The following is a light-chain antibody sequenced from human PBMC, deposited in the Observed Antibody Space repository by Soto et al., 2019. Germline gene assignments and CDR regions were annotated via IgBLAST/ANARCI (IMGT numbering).Light chain of an antibody. Sequence: EIVLTQSPGTLSLSPGERATLSCRASQSVSSSYLAWYQHKPGQAPRLLIYGASSRATGTPDRFSAYGSGTDITLTISRLEPEDFAVYYCQQYGRSPPFTFGPGTKVDIK. CDR1: QSVSSSY. V-gene: IGKV3-20*01. CDR3: QQYGRSPPFT. CDR2: GAS. J-gene: IGKJ3*01.